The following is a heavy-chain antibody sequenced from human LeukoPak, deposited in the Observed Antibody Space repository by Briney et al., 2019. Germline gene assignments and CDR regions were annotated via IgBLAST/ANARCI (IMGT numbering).Heavy chain of an antibody. CDR3: ARVSGSCGYNWFDP. D-gene: IGHD1-26*01. J-gene: IGHJ5*02. Sequence: GASVKVPCKASGYTFTDYYMHWLQQAPGKGLEWMGRVDPADGGVAYAEKFQGRVTITADPSRATAYMELASLRSEDTAVYYCARVSGSCGYNWFDPWGQGTLVTVSS. V-gene: IGHV1-69-2*01. CDR2: VDPADGGV. CDR1: GYTFTDYY.